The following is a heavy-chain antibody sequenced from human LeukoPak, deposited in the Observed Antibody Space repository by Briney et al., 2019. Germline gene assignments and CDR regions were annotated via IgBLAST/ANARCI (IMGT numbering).Heavy chain of an antibody. CDR3: ARVGSSSWYAKYYFDY. D-gene: IGHD6-13*01. J-gene: IGHJ4*02. CDR2: IIPIFGTA. V-gene: IGHV1-69*13. CDR1: GGTFSSYA. Sequence: SVKVSCKASGGTFSSYAISWVRQAPGQGLEWMGGIIPIFGTANYAQKFQGRVTTTADESTSTAYMELRSLRSDDTAVYYCARVGSSSWYAKYYFDYWGQGTLVTVSS.